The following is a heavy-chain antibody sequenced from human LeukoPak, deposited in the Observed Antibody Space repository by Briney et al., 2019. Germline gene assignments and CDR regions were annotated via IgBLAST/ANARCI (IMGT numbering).Heavy chain of an antibody. V-gene: IGHV1-2*02. J-gene: IGHJ4*02. D-gene: IGHD5-18*01. CDR1: GYSFTDFH. Sequence: ASVKVSCKASGYSFTDFHLHWVRHAPGQGLECMGDINTGNSEFKFAQKFQGRATMTRDTSISTVYMDLTGLSPDDTAVYYCARDAQYSFGYPTYDFWGQGTLVAVSS. CDR3: ARDAQYSFGYPTYDF. CDR2: INTGNSEF.